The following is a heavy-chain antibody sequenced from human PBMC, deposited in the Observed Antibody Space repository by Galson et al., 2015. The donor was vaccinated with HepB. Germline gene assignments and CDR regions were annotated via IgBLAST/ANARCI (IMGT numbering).Heavy chain of an antibody. J-gene: IGHJ4*02. CDR2: ISSSSNTI. Sequence: SLRLSCAASGFPFNNVWMNWVRQAPGKGLEWVAYISSSSNTIYYADSVKGRFTISRDNAKKSMYLQMNTLRAEDTAVYYCAGPLRFLVPHDYWGQGTLVTVSS. CDR3: AGPLRFLVPHDY. D-gene: IGHD3-3*01. CDR1: GFPFNNVW. V-gene: IGHV3-48*04.